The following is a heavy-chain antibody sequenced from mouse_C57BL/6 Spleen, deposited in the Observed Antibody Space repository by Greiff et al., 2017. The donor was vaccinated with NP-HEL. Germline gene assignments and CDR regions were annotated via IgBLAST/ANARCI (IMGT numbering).Heavy chain of an antibody. CDR3: VRRATTGWYFDV. CDR1: GFSFNTYA. V-gene: IGHV10-1*01. Sequence: EVHLVESGGGLVQPKGSLKLSCAASGFSFNTYAMNWVRQAPGKGLEWVARIRSKSNNYATYYADSVKDRFTISRDDSESMLYLQMNNLKTEDTAMYYCVRRATTGWYFDVWGTGTTVTVSS. J-gene: IGHJ1*03. D-gene: IGHD1-1*01. CDR2: IRSKSNNYAT.